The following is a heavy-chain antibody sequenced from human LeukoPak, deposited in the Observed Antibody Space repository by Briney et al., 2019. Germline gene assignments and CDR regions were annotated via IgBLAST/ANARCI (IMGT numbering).Heavy chain of an antibody. V-gene: IGHV3-7*01. D-gene: IGHD3-3*01. CDR2: IKQDGSEK. Sequence: GGSLRLSCEASGFSFSNYWMTWVRQAPGKGLEWVANIKQDGSEKYYVDSVKGRFTISRDNSKNTLYLQMNSLRAEDTAVYYCAKVDPILYYFDYWGQGTLVTVSS. CDR3: AKVDPILYYFDY. CDR1: GFSFSNYW. J-gene: IGHJ4*02.